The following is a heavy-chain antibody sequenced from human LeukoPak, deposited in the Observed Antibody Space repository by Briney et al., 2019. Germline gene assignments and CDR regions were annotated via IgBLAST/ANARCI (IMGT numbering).Heavy chain of an antibody. J-gene: IGHJ5*02. D-gene: IGHD6-13*01. Sequence: SETLSLTCTVSGGSISSSSYHWGWIRQPPGKGLEWIGSIYYSGSTNYNPSLKSRVTISVDTSKNQFSLKVSSVTAADTAVYYCARFGEQQLVPWRSNWFDPWGQGTLVTVSS. CDR1: GGSISSSSYH. V-gene: IGHV4-39*07. CDR2: IYYSGST. CDR3: ARFGEQQLVPWRSNWFDP.